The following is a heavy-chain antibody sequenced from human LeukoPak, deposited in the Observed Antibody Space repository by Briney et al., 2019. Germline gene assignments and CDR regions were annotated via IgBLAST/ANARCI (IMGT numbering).Heavy chain of an antibody. CDR2: ISSSGSTI. Sequence: PGGSLRLSCAASGFTFSDYYMSWIRQAPGKGLEWVSYISSSGSTIYYADSVKGRFTISRDNAKNSLYLQMNSLRAEDTDVYYCARDLECIVCRDAFDIWGQGTMVTVSS. V-gene: IGHV3-11*01. CDR1: GFTFSDYY. D-gene: IGHD3-16*02. J-gene: IGHJ3*02. CDR3: ARDLECIVCRDAFDI.